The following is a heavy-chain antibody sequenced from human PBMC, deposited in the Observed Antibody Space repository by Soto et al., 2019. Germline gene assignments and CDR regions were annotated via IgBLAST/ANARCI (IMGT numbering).Heavy chain of an antibody. Sequence: SETLSLTCTVSGGSISTNSYYGGWIRQPPGRGLEWIGCAHSTGSTYYNPPLKSRVNIYIDTSKNQFSLKLSSVTASDTAVYYCASGSTVAPGDFWGQGTLVTVSS. D-gene: IGHD4-17*01. V-gene: IGHV4-39*01. CDR1: GGSISTNSYY. CDR3: ASGSTVAPGDF. CDR2: AHSTGST. J-gene: IGHJ4*02.